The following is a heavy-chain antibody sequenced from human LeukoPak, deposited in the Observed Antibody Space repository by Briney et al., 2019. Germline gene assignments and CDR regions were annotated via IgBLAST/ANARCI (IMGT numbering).Heavy chain of an antibody. CDR3: ARGTSVWTSFHY. J-gene: IGHJ4*02. CDR2: VYYSGST. V-gene: IGHV4-59*01. D-gene: IGHD6-19*01. Sequence: SETLSLTCTVSGGSISGYFWSWIRQSPRKGLEWIGYVYYSGSTNYNPSLKSRVTISVDTSKNQFSLNLSSVTAADTALYYCARGTSVWTSFHYWGQGTLVTVSS. CDR1: GGSISGYF.